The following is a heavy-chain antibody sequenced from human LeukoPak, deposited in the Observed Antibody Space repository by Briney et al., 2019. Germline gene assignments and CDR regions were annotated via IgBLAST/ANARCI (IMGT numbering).Heavy chain of an antibody. Sequence: SETLSLTCAVYGGSFSGYYWSWIRQPPGKGLEWIGEINHSGSTNYNPSLKSRVTISVDTSKNQFSLKLSSVTAADTAVYYCARGEEWELGTVDYWDQGTLVTVSS. CDR3: ARGEEWELGTVDY. D-gene: IGHD1-26*01. J-gene: IGHJ4*02. CDR2: INHSGST. V-gene: IGHV4-34*01. CDR1: GGSFSGYY.